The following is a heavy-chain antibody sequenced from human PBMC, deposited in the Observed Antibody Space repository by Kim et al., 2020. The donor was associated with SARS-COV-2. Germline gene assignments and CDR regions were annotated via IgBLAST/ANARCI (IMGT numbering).Heavy chain of an antibody. D-gene: IGHD6-19*01. J-gene: IGHJ6*02. CDR3: ARHVTEQWLFWNTRKNYYYGMDV. V-gene: IGHV4-39*01. CDR2: IYYSGST. Sequence: SETLSLTCTVSGGSISSSSYYWGWIRQPPGKGLEWIGSIYYSGSTYYNPSLKSRVTISVDTSKNQFSLKLSSVTAADTAVYYCARHVTEQWLFWNTRKNYYYGMDVWGQGTTVTVSS. CDR1: GGSISSSSYY.